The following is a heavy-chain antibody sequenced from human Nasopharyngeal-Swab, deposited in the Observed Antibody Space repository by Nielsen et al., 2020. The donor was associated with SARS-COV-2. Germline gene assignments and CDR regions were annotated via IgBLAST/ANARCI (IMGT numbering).Heavy chain of an antibody. CDR3: ATTVTTLSGY. D-gene: IGHD4-17*01. CDR2: ISYDGSNK. V-gene: IGHV3-30*03. J-gene: IGHJ4*02. Sequence: WIRQPPGKGLEWVAAISYDGSNKYYADSVKGRFTISRDNSKNTLYLQMNSLRAEDTAVYYCATTVTTLSGYWGQGTLVTVSS.